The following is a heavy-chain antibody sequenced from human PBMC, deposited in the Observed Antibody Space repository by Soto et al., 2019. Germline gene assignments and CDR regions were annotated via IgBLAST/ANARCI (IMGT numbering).Heavy chain of an antibody. V-gene: IGHV3-49*03. Sequence: EVYLVESGGGLVEPGRSLRLSCTASGFPFGNFLMSSFRQAPGKGMEWVGFIRSQPYGGTAEYAASVRGRFTISRDDSKGIAYLQMNSLQTEDSGVYYCIGSFPFWGQGTLVTVSS. J-gene: IGHJ4*02. CDR2: IRSQPYGGTA. D-gene: IGHD3-10*01. CDR3: IGSFPF. CDR1: GFPFGNFL.